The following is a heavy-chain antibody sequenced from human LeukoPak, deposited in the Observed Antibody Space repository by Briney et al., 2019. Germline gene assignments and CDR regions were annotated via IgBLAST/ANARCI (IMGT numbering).Heavy chain of an antibody. V-gene: IGHV3-23*01. D-gene: IGHD6-19*01. CDR2: ISGSGGST. Sequence: GESLRLSCAASGFTFSSYAMSWVRQAPGKGLEWVSAISGSGGSTYYADSVKGRFTISRDNSKNTLYLQMNSLRAEDTAVYYCAKVQEWLPYFDYWGQGTLVTVSS. J-gene: IGHJ4*02. CDR1: GFTFSSYA. CDR3: AKVQEWLPYFDY.